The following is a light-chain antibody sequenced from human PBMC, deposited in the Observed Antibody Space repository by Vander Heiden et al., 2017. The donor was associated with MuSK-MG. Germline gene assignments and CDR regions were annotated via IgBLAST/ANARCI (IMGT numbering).Light chain of an antibody. Sequence: QSALTQSASVSSSPGQSITISCTGTSSDIGRYNYVCWYQQHPGKAPKLMIYDVTKRPSGVSDRFSGSKSGNTASLTISGLQADDEADYYCSSYTSSDTLVFGGGTKLTVL. CDR3: SSYTSSDTLV. CDR1: SSDIGRYNY. CDR2: DVT. J-gene: IGLJ2*01. V-gene: IGLV2-14*03.